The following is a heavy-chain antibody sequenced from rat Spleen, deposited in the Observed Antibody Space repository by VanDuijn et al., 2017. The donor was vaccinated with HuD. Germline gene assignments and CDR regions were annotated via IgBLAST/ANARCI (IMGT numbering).Heavy chain of an antibody. CDR1: GFTFSTAW. D-gene: IGHD4-3*01. V-gene: IGHV6-6*01. CDR3: ASGYGNFDY. J-gene: IGHJ2*01. CDR2: IKAKSNNYAT. Sequence: EVQLVESGGGLVQPGRSMKLSCVASGFTFSTAWMYCYRQFPEKRLEWVARIKAKSNNYATAYTESVKGRFTISRDDSKSSIYLQMNNLKEEDTAIYYCASGYGNFDYWGQGVMVTVSS.